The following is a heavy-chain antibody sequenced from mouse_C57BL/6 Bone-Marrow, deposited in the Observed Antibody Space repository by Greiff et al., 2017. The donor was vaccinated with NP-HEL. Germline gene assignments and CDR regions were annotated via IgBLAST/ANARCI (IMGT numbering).Heavy chain of an antibody. J-gene: IGHJ2*01. Sequence: VQLQQSGAELVKPGASVKLSCKASGYTFTSYWMQWVKQRPGQGLEWIGEIDPSDSYTNYNQKFKGKATLTVDTSSSTAYMQLSSLTSEDSAVYYCARWGSSDYWGQGTTLTVSS. CDR2: IDPSDSYT. CDR1: GYTFTSYW. V-gene: IGHV1-50*01. CDR3: ARWGSSDY. D-gene: IGHD1-1*01.